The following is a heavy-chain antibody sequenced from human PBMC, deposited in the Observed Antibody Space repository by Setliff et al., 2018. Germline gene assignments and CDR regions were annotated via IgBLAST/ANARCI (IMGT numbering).Heavy chain of an antibody. CDR3: ARASWYYDFWSGSEGSGWFDP. V-gene: IGHV4-59*11. D-gene: IGHD3-3*01. CDR1: GGSISSHY. J-gene: IGHJ5*02. CDR2: IHYSGSI. Sequence: KTSETLSLTCTVSGGSISSHYWRWIRQPPGKGLEWIGYIHYSGSINYNPSLKSRVTISVDTSKNQFSLKMTSMTAADTAVYYCARASWYYDFWSGSEGSGWFDPWGQGTLVTVSS.